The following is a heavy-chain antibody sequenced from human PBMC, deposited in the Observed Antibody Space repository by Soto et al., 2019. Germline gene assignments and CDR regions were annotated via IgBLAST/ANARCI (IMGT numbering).Heavy chain of an antibody. V-gene: IGHV3-23*01. D-gene: IGHD2-21*02. CDR1: GPTLSNYG. J-gene: IGHJ1*01. Sequence: EVQLLESGGGLVQPWGSLRLSCAASGPTLSNYGMTWVRQVPGKGLEWVSAISGSGDTYNVDSLKGRFSSSRDNSKSTLFLQMNSLRAEDTAVYYCATYGGDSGGFEYFKHWGQGTLVTVSS. CDR3: ATYGGDSGGFEYFKH. CDR2: ISGSGDT.